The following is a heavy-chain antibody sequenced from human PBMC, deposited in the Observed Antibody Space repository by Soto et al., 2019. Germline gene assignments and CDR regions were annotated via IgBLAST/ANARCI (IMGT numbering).Heavy chain of an antibody. J-gene: IGHJ1*01. CDR3: ARENSRISPRLFQH. D-gene: IGHD6-6*01. CDR1: GVIVKDYA. Sequence: AGSLRLGCVACGVIVKDYAMHGARKAPGKGLEWVALISPAGTNQYYADSAKGRFTISRDNSKNTLYLQMNSLRPEDTGLYYCARENSRISPRLFQHWGHGTLVTVSS. V-gene: IGHV3-30-3*02. CDR2: ISPAGTNQ.